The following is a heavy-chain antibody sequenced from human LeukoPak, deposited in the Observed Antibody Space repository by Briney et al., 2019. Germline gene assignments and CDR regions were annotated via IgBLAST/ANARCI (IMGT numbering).Heavy chain of an antibody. D-gene: IGHD3-10*01. CDR1: GGSISSSSYY. Sequence: SETLSLTCTVSGGSISSSSYYWGWIRQPPGKGLEWIGSIYYSGSTYYNPSLKSRVTISVDTSKNQFSLKLSSVTAADTAVYYCAREGLYYYGSGSYYNLYYYYYMDVWGKGTTVTISS. CDR3: AREGLYYYGSGSYYNLYYYYYMDV. J-gene: IGHJ6*03. CDR2: IYYSGST. V-gene: IGHV4-39*07.